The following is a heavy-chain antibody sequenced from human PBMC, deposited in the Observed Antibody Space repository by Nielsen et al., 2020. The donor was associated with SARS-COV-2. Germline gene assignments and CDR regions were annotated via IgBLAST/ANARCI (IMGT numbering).Heavy chain of an antibody. D-gene: IGHD6-19*01. J-gene: IGHJ4*02. CDR2: IYYSGNT. V-gene: IGHV4-31*03. CDR1: GGSISSGGYY. Sequence: SETLSLTCTVSGGSISSGGYYWSWIRQHPGKGLEWIGYIYYSGNTYYNPSLKSRVTISVDTSKNQFSLKLSSVTAADTAVYYCARGRRNSSGWYDPQRAYYFDYWGQGTLVTVSS. CDR3: ARGRRNSSGWYDPQRAYYFDY.